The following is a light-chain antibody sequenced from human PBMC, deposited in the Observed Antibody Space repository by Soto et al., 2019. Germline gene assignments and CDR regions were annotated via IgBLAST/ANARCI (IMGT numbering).Light chain of an antibody. CDR1: SSDVGGYKY. Sequence: QSALTQPASVSGSPGQSITISCTGTSSDVGGYKYVSWYQQHPGKAPKLMIYEVSNRPSGVSNRFSGSKSGNTASLTSSGLQAEDEADYYCSSHTSSSTLVFGGGTKVTVL. CDR3: SSHTSSSTLV. CDR2: EVS. V-gene: IGLV2-14*01. J-gene: IGLJ3*02.